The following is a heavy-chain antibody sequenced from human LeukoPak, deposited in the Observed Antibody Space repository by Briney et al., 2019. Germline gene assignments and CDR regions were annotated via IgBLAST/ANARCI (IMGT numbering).Heavy chain of an antibody. V-gene: IGHV3-9*01. CDR3: ARRAGAYSHPYDY. Sequence: GGSLRLSCAASGFTFDDYAMHWVRQAPGKGLEWVSGISWNSVNIGYADSVKGRFTISRDNSKNTLYLQMNSLRAEDTAVYYCARRAGAYSHPYDYWGQGTLVTVSS. J-gene: IGHJ4*02. D-gene: IGHD4/OR15-4a*01. CDR2: ISWNSVNI. CDR1: GFTFDDYA.